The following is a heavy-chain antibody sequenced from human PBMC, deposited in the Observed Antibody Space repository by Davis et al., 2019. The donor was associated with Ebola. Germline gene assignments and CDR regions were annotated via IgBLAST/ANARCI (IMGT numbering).Heavy chain of an antibody. Sequence: GESLKISCKGSGYSFTSYWIGWVRQMPGKGLEWMGIIYPGDSDTRYSPSFQGQVTISADKSISTAYLQWSSLKASDTAMYYCARYLGYCSGGSCSWGLDYWGQGTLVTVSS. D-gene: IGHD2-15*01. V-gene: IGHV5-51*01. CDR2: IYPGDSDT. CDR1: GYSFTSYW. J-gene: IGHJ4*02. CDR3: ARYLGYCSGGSCSWGLDY.